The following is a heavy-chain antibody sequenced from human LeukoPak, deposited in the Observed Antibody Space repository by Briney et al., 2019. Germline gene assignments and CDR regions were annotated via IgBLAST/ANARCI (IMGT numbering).Heavy chain of an antibody. CDR3: ARGVTMVRGVPPNWFDP. CDR1: GGSISSGDYS. CDR2: IYYSGNT. Sequence: SETLSLTCTVSGGSISSGDYSWSWIRQPPGKGLEWIGYIYYSGNTYYNPSLKSRITISVDTSKNQFSLKLSSVTAADTAVYYCARGVTMVRGVPPNWFDPWGQGTLVTVSS. D-gene: IGHD3-10*01. V-gene: IGHV4-30-4*08. J-gene: IGHJ5*02.